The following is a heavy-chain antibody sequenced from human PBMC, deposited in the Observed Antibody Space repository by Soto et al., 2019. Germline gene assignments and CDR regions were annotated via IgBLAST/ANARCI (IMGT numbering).Heavy chain of an antibody. CDR3: ARGGFDYVWGTYPGGY. Sequence: QVQLVQSGAEVKKPGASVKVSCKASGYTFTDYDLNWVRQAPGQGLEWMGWISAYNGNTTYAQKFKGRVTMTIDTSTSTAYMELRSLRSDDTAVYYCARGGFDYVWGTYPGGYWGQGTLVTVSS. CDR1: GYTFTDYD. V-gene: IGHV1-18*01. D-gene: IGHD3-16*02. J-gene: IGHJ4*02. CDR2: ISAYNGNT.